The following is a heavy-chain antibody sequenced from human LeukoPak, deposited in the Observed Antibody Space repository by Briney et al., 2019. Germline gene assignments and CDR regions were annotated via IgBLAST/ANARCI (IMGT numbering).Heavy chain of an antibody. Sequence: GGSLRLSCAASGFSFSSYGMHWVRQAPGKGLEWVVVISYDGSNKYYADSVKGRFTISRDNSKNTLYLQMNSLRAEDTAVYYCAKGLSGSYKLYYYYMDVWGKGTTVTVSS. CDR1: GFSFSSYG. D-gene: IGHD1-26*01. CDR3: AKGLSGSYKLYYYYMDV. J-gene: IGHJ6*03. V-gene: IGHV3-30*18. CDR2: ISYDGSNK.